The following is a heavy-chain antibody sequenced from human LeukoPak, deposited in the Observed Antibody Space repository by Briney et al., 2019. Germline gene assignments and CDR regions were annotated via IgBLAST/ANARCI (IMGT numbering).Heavy chain of an antibody. Sequence: SVKVSCKAAGGTFSSYAISWVRQARGQGLEWMGRIIPILGIANYAQKFQGRVTITADKSTSTAYMELSSLRSEDTAVYYCARGKGTNWFDPWGQGTLVTVSS. CDR2: IIPILGIA. J-gene: IGHJ5*02. CDR3: ARGKGTNWFDP. V-gene: IGHV1-69*04. CDR1: GGTFSSYA.